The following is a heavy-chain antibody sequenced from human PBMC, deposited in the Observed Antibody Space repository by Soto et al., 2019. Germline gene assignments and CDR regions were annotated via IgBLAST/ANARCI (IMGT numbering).Heavy chain of an antibody. CDR1: RFTLSSYA. D-gene: IGHD6-13*01. Sequence: PGGSLRLSCAASRFTLSSYAMDWVRQAPGKGLEWVAVTSHDGSEKYYGDSVKGRFTISRDNPKNTVYLQMNSLRPEDTAVYYCARAAAYFYHYYYAMDVWGQGTAVTVSS. CDR2: TSHDGSEK. V-gene: IGHV3-30-3*01. J-gene: IGHJ6*02. CDR3: ARAAAYFYHYYYAMDV.